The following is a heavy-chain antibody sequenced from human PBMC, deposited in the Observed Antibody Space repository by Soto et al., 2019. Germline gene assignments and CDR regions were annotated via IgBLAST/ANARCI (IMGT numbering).Heavy chain of an antibody. J-gene: IGHJ4*02. CDR2: IYPGDSDT. D-gene: IGHD3-10*01. Sequence: PGESLKISCTGSGYSFSTYWIARVRQMPGKGLEWMGIIYPGDSDTRYSPSFQGQVTISADTSTKTAYLQWSSLKASDTAIYYCARLPQFLWFGALTSHAYYFNYWGPGTLVTVSS. V-gene: IGHV5-51*01. CDR1: GYSFSTYW. CDR3: ARLPQFLWFGALTSHAYYFNY.